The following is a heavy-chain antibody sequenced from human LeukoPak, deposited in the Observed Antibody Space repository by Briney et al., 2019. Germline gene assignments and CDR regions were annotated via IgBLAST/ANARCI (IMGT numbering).Heavy chain of an antibody. D-gene: IGHD2-15*01. V-gene: IGHV4-59*01. CDR2: MYYSGST. Sequence: SETLSLTCSVSGDSISSNYWSWMRQPPGKGLEWIGYMYYSGSTNYNPSLKSRVTMSVDTSKNQFSLNLSSVTAADAAVYYCARLLAGCPGGRCRAHFDYWGQGTLVTVSS. J-gene: IGHJ4*02. CDR3: ARLLAGCPGGRCRAHFDY. CDR1: GDSISSNY.